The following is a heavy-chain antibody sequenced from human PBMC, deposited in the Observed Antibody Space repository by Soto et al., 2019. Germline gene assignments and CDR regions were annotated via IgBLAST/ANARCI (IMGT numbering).Heavy chain of an antibody. Sequence: SETLSLTCTVSGGSISSYYWSWIRQPPGKGLEWIGYIYYSGSTNYNPSLKSRVTISVDTSKNQFSLKLSSVTAADTAVYYCARNYYGSGSYWFDPWGQGTLVTVSS. J-gene: IGHJ5*02. CDR2: IYYSGST. V-gene: IGHV4-59*01. D-gene: IGHD3-10*01. CDR3: ARNYYGSGSYWFDP. CDR1: GGSISSYY.